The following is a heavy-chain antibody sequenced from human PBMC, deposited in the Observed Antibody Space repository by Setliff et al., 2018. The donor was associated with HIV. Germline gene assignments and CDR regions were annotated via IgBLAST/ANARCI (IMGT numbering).Heavy chain of an antibody. CDR2: ISNSSRYY. V-gene: IGHV3-21*01. J-gene: IGHJ4*02. Sequence: PGGSLRLSCAASGFTFSSYGMHWVRQAPGRGPEWVASISNSSRYYWVKARYGDSVRGRFTISGDYAKNSVYLQMNSLRAEDTAVYYCAVHYYDSSGYDYWGQGTLVTAPQ. CDR3: AVHYYDSSGYDY. D-gene: IGHD3-22*01. CDR1: GFTFSSYG.